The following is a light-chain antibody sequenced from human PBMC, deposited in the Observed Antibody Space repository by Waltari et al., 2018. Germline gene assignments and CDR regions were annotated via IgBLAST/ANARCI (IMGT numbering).Light chain of an antibody. V-gene: IGLV2-23*02. CDR2: EVS. CDR3: CSYAGSSTPDV. Sequence: QSALTQPASVSGSPAQSITISCTGTSSDVGSYNVVSWYRPHSGKAPKLLIYEVSKRASGVFIRFSGSKSCNAASQTFSGLQAEDEADYYCCSYAGSSTPDVFGTGTKLTVL. CDR1: SSDVGSYNV. J-gene: IGLJ1*01.